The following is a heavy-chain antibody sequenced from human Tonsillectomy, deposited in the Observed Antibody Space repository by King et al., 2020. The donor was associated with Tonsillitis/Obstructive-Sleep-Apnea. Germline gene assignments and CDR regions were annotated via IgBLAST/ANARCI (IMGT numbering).Heavy chain of an antibody. J-gene: IGHJ2*01. V-gene: IGHV3-21*01. CDR2: ISSSSSYI. CDR3: ASTFPYYDFWSGYYSYWYFDL. CDR1: GFTFSSYS. D-gene: IGHD3-3*01. Sequence: EQLVQSGGGLVKPGGSLRLSCAASGFTFSSYSMNWVRQAPGKGLEWVSSISSSSSYIDYADSVKGRFTISRDNAKNSLYLQMNSLRAEDTAVYYCASTFPYYDFWSGYYSYWYFDLWGRGTLVTVSS.